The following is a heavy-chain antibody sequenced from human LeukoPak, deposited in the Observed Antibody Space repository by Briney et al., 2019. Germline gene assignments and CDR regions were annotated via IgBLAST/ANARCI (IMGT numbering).Heavy chain of an antibody. V-gene: IGHV4-31*03. Sequence: PSETLSLTCTVSGGSISSGGYYWSWIRQHPGKGLEWIGYIYYSGSTYYNPSLKSRVTISVDTSKNQFSLKLSSVTAADTAVYYCAREGCSSTSCYAGYYYYGMDVWGQGTMVTVSS. CDR2: IYYSGST. D-gene: IGHD2-2*01. CDR3: AREGCSSTSCYAGYYYYGMDV. J-gene: IGHJ6*02. CDR1: GGSISSGGYY.